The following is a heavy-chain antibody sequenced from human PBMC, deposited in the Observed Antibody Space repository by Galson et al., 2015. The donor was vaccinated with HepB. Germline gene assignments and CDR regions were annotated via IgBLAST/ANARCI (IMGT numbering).Heavy chain of an antibody. Sequence: SLRLSCAGSGFTSRRFWMTWVRQAPVRGLEWVASIKEDGGERYYVDSVEGRFTISRDNGKNSLYLEMNNLRVEDTAIYYCARASGYDYGFRHYYYAVDVWGQGTTVTVSS. CDR1: GFTSRRFW. D-gene: IGHD5-18*01. CDR3: ARASGYDYGFRHYYYAVDV. V-gene: IGHV3-7*01. CDR2: IKEDGGER. J-gene: IGHJ6*02.